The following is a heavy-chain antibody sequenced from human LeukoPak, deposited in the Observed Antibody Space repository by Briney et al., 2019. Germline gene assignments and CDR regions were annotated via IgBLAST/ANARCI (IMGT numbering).Heavy chain of an antibody. CDR3: ARGRWEVRFDN. CDR1: GGSISSFY. Sequence: SETLSLTCTVSGGSISSFYCSWIRQPPGKGLEWIGYIYTSGSTNYNPSLKSRVTMSVDTSKRQFSLELSPVTAADTAVYYCARGRWEVRFDNWGQGTLVTVSS. CDR2: IYTSGST. V-gene: IGHV4-4*09. D-gene: IGHD1-26*01. J-gene: IGHJ4*02.